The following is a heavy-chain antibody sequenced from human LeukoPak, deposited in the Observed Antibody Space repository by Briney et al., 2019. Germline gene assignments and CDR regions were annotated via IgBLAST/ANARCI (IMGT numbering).Heavy chain of an antibody. CDR1: GYTLTELS. J-gene: IGHJ3*02. V-gene: IGHV1-24*01. D-gene: IGHD6-13*01. Sequence: ASVKVSCKVSGYTLTELSMHWVRQAPGKGLEWMGGFDPEDGETIYAQKFQGRVTMTEDTSTDTAYMELSSLRSEDTAVYYCATDVISIAAAGAHDAFDIWGQGTMVTVSS. CDR2: FDPEDGET. CDR3: ATDVISIAAAGAHDAFDI.